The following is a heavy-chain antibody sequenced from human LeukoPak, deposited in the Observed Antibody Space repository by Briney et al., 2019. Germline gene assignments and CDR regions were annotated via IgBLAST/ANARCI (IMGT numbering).Heavy chain of an antibody. Sequence: PSETLSLTCTVSGGSISSSSYYWGWIRQPPGKGLEWIASMYHSGSTYYNPSLQSRVTLSADTSKNQFSLKMSSVTAADTAVYYCGRDQSGGYSVDYWGQGTLVTVS. V-gene: IGHV4-39*07. D-gene: IGHD1-26*01. J-gene: IGHJ4*02. CDR3: GRDQSGGYSVDY. CDR2: MYHSGST. CDR1: GGSISSSSYY.